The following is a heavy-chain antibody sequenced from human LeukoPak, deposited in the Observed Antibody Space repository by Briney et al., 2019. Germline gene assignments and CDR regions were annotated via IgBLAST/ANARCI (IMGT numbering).Heavy chain of an antibody. V-gene: IGHV1-69*04. D-gene: IGHD3-10*01. CDR1: GGTFSSYA. CDR3: ASDQAYGSGSYYNVFAFCGMDG. J-gene: IGHJ6*02. Sequence: GASVKVSCKASGGTFSSYAISWVRQAPGQGLEWMGRIIPILGIANYAQKFQGRVTITADKSTSTAYIELSRLSSEATAVYYCASDQAYGSGSYYNVFAFCGMDGWGQGTTVTVSS. CDR2: IIPILGIA.